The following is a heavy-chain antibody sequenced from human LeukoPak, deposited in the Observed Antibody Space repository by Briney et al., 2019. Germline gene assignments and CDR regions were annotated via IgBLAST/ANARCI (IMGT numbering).Heavy chain of an antibody. J-gene: IGHJ4*02. CDR1: GCTFSSYS. D-gene: IGHD3-22*01. V-gene: IGHV3-21*01. CDR3: ARGGITMIVVDY. Sequence: PGGSLRLSCAASGCTFSSYSMDWIRQAPVKGLEWVSSISSSSSYIYYADSVKGRFTISRDNAKNSLYLQMNSLRAEDTAVYYCARGGITMIVVDYWGQETLVTVSS. CDR2: ISSSSSYI.